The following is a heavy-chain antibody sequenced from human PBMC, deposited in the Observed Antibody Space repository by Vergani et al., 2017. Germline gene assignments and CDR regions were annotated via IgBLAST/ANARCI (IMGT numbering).Heavy chain of an antibody. CDR1: GFTFSSYG. CDR2: IRYDGSNK. V-gene: IGHV3-30*02. Sequence: VQLLESGGGLVQPGGSLRLSCAASGFTFSSYGMHWVRQAPGKGLEWVAFIRYDGSNKYYADSVKGRFTISRDNSKNTLYLQMNSLRAEDTAVYYCAKDVVATIRGLDYWGQGTLVTVSS. J-gene: IGHJ4*02. CDR3: AKDVVATIRGLDY. D-gene: IGHD5-12*01.